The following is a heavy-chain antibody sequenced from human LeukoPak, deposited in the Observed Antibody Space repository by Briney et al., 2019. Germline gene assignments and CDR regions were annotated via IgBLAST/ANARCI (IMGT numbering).Heavy chain of an antibody. J-gene: IGHJ4*02. V-gene: IGHV3-7*01. D-gene: IGHD2-2*01. Sequence: GGSLRLSCAASGFTFSIHWMSWVRQAPGKELEWVANMKHDGSEKYYVDSVKGRFTISRDNAKNSLYLQMNSLRAEDTAVYYCAREESAYQMPFDYWGQGTLVTVSS. CDR2: MKHDGSEK. CDR1: GFTFSIHW. CDR3: AREESAYQMPFDY.